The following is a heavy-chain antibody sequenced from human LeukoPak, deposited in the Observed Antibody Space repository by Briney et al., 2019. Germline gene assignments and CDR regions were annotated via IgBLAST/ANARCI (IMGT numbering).Heavy chain of an antibody. D-gene: IGHD3-22*01. J-gene: IGHJ4*02. Sequence: GGSLRLSCAASGFTFSDYYMSWIRQAPGKGLEWVSYISSSGSTIYYADSVKGRFTISRDNAKNSLYLQMNRLRAEDTAVYYCAKGLEVIADSSGYDYWGQGTLVTVSS. CDR1: GFTFSDYY. CDR3: AKGLEVIADSSGYDY. CDR2: ISSSGSTI. V-gene: IGHV3-11*04.